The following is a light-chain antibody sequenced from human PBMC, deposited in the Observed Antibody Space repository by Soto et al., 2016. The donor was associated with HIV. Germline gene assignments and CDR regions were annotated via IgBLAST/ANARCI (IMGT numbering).Light chain of an antibody. J-gene: IGLJ2*01. CDR1: SLRSYY. CDR2: GKN. CDR3: NSRDSSGNRLV. Sequence: SSELTQDPAVSVALGQTVRITCQGDSLRSYYASWYQQKPGQAPVLVIYGKNNRPSGIPDRFSGSSSGNTASLTITGAQAEDEADYYCNSRDSSGNRLVFGGGTKLDRP. V-gene: IGLV3-19*01.